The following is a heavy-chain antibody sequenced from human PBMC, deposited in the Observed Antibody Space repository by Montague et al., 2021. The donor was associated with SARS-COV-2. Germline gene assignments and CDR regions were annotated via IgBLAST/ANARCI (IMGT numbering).Heavy chain of an antibody. CDR1: GDSFTNYY. Sequence: SETLSLTCSVSGDSFTNYYWSWIRQPPGKGLEWIGDIYYSGSTHYSPSLKSRVTISVDTSKNQFSLKLSSVTAADTAVYYCARDGYNAHQNYWYFDLWGRGTLVTVSS. V-gene: IGHV4-59*12. CDR2: IYYSGST. D-gene: IGHD5-24*01. J-gene: IGHJ2*01. CDR3: ARDGYNAHQNYWYFDL.